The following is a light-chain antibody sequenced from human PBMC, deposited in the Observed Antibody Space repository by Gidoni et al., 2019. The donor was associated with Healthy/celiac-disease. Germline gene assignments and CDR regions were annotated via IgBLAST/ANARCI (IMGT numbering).Light chain of an antibody. V-gene: IGKV3-11*01. J-gene: IGKJ2*01. CDR2: DAS. Sequence: EIVLTQSPATLSLSPGERATLSCRASQCVSSYLAWYQQNPGQAPRLLIYDASNRATGIPAKFSGSGSGTDFTLTISSLEPEDFAVYYCQQRSNWPPYTFGQGTKLEIK. CDR3: QQRSNWPPYT. CDR1: QCVSSY.